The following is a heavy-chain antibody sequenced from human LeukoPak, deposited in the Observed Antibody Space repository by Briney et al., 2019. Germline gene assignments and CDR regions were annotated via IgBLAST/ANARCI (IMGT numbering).Heavy chain of an antibody. D-gene: IGHD6-19*01. CDR3: ARGSGWNAFDP. CDR1: AGTIKTDLYY. Sequence: SQTLSLTCTVSAGTIKTDLYYWTWIRQPAGKGLEWIGRIYTNGWTDYNPSLKSRVTMSVDTSKNQFSLKLSSVTSADTALYSCARGSGWNAFDPRGQGTLVTVSS. V-gene: IGHV4-61*02. J-gene: IGHJ5*02. CDR2: IYTNGWT.